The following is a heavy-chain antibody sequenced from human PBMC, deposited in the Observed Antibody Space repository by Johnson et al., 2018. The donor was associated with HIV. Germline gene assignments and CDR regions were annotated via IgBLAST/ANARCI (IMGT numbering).Heavy chain of an antibody. CDR1: GFTFSSYA. V-gene: IGHV3-30*04. Sequence: QVQLVESGGGVVQPGRSLRLSCAASGFTFSSYAMHWVRQAPGKGLEWVAVISYDGSNKYYADSVKGRFTISRDNSKNTLYLQMNSLRAEDTAVYFCARDGDYYDSNGGDAFDIWGQGTMVTVSS. CDR2: ISYDGSNK. CDR3: ARDGDYYDSNGGDAFDI. J-gene: IGHJ3*02. D-gene: IGHD3-22*01.